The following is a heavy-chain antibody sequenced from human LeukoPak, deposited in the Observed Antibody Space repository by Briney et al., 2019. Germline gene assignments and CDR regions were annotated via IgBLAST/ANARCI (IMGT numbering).Heavy chain of an antibody. V-gene: IGHV3-48*03. CDR1: GFTFSSYE. D-gene: IGHD3-22*01. J-gene: IGHJ4*02. CDR3: ARGFYYDSSGYYFDY. CDR2: ISSSGSTI. Sequence: PGGSLRLSCAASGFTFSSYEMNWVRQAPGKGLEWVSYISSSGSTIYYADSVKGRFTISRDNAKNSLYLQVSSLRAEDTAVYYCARGFYYDSSGYYFDYWGQGTLVTVSS.